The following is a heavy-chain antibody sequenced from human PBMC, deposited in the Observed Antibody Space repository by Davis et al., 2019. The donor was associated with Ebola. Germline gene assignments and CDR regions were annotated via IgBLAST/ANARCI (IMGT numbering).Heavy chain of an antibody. CDR1: GYTFTNYG. CDR3: VTENWYRFES. Sequence: AASVKVSCKASGYTFTNYGITWVRQAPGQGLEWMGWINPHNGNTNYAQNVQGRVIMTTDTATTTAYMEVGGLRSDDTAVYYCVTENWYRFESWGQGTLVTLSS. D-gene: IGHD1/OR15-1a*01. J-gene: IGHJ4*02. V-gene: IGHV1-18*04. CDR2: INPHNGNT.